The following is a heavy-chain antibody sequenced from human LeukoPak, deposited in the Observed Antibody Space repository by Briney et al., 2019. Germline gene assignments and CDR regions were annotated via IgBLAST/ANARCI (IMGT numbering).Heavy chain of an antibody. CDR3: ARAGVVPAAIGSPFDF. J-gene: IGHJ4*02. CDR1: RYTFTGYY. CDR2: INPKNGDT. Sequence: GASVKVSCRTSRYTFTGYYMHWVRQAPGQGLEWMGWINPKNGDTNYAQKFQGRVTMTRDTSIDTAFMELSNLRSDDTAVYYCARAGVVPAAIGSPFDFWGQGTLVTVSS. V-gene: IGHV1-2*02. D-gene: IGHD2-2*02.